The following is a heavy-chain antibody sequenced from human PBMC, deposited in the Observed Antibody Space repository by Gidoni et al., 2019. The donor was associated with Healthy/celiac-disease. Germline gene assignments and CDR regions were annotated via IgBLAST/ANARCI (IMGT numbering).Heavy chain of an antibody. V-gene: IGHV3-23*01. Sequence: EVQLLESGGGLVQPGGSLRLSCAASGFTFSSYAMSWVRQAPGKGLEWVSAISGSGGSTYYADSVKGRFTISRDNSKNTLYLQMNSLRAEDTAVYYCARTYDFWSGYPDLWGQGTLVTVSS. CDR2: ISGSGGST. J-gene: IGHJ5*02. D-gene: IGHD3-3*01. CDR3: ARTYDFWSGYPDL. CDR1: GFTFSSYA.